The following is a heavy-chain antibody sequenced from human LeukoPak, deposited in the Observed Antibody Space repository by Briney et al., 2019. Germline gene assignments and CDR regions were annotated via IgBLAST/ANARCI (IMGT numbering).Heavy chain of an antibody. J-gene: IGHJ1*01. CDR2: INPNSGGT. CDR1: GYXFTGYY. CDR3: ARDGVGYYDSSGYYYFQH. V-gene: IGHV1-2*02. Sequence: ASVKVPCKASGYXFTGYYMHWVRQAPGQGLEWMGWINPNSGGTNYAQKFQGRVTMTRDTSISTAYMELSRLRSDDTAVYYCARDGVGYYDSSGYYYFQHWGQGTLVTVSS. D-gene: IGHD3-22*01.